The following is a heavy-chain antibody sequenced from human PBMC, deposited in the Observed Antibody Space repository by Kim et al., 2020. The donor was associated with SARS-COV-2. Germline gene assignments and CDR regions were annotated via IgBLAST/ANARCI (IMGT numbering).Heavy chain of an antibody. CDR3: ARGAYYYGSGSLNFDY. Sequence: SETLSLTCAVYGGSFSGYYWSWIRQPPGKGLEWIGEINHSGSTNYNPSLKSRVTISVDTSKNQFSLKLSSVTAADTAVYYCARGAYYYGSGSLNFDYWGQGTLVTVSS. CDR2: INHSGST. V-gene: IGHV4-34*01. J-gene: IGHJ4*02. D-gene: IGHD3-10*01. CDR1: GGSFSGYY.